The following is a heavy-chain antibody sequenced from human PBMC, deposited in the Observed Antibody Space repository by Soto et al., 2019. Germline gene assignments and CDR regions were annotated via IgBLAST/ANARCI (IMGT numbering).Heavy chain of an antibody. J-gene: IGHJ4*02. CDR3: AKDRNYPRDQFHY. CDR1: GFTFSTYA. CDR2: ISANCQGL. Sequence: GGSLRLSCAASGFTFSTYALSWVRQAPGKGLEWVSAISANCQGLYYADSVRGRFTISRDNSKNTIFLHMDSLRADDTAVYYCAKDRNYPRDQFHYWGQGTLFTVSS. V-gene: IGHV3-23*01. D-gene: IGHD1-7*01.